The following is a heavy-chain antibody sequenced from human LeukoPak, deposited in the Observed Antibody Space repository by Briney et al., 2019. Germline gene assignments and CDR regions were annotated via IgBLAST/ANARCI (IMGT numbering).Heavy chain of an antibody. CDR2: ISSSGSDI. CDR1: GFPFSDHE. Sequence: GGSLRLSCAASGFPFSDHEMNWVRQAPGKGLEWVSYISSSGSDIYYPDSVKGRFTISRDNAKNSLYLQMNSLRAEDTAVYYCARRTSGAFAIWGQGTKVTVSS. J-gene: IGHJ3*02. V-gene: IGHV3-48*03. CDR3: ARRTSGAFAI.